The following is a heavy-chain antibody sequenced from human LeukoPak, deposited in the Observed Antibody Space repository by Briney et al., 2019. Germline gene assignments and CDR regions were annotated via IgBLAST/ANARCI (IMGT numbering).Heavy chain of an antibody. CDR2: ISGSGGST. CDR3: AKGPIAVAALLYFQH. J-gene: IGHJ1*01. D-gene: IGHD6-19*01. V-gene: IGHV3-23*01. Sequence: GGSLRLSCAASGFTFSSYAMSWVCQAPGKGLEWVSAISGSGGSTYYADSVKGRFTISRDNSKNTLYLQMNSLRAEDTAVYYCAKGPIAVAALLYFQHWGQGTLVTVSS. CDR1: GFTFSSYA.